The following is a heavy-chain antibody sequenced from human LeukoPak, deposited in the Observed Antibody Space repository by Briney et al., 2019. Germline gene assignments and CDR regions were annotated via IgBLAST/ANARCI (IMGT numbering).Heavy chain of an antibody. CDR2: IHYSGST. Sequence: SETLSLTCTVSGGSISSTSYYWGWIRQPPGKGLEWIGSIHYSGSTYYNPSLKSRVTMSVDTSKNQFSLKLTSVTAADTAVYYCAGHSGGGSGWYDYWGQGALVTVSS. J-gene: IGHJ4*02. V-gene: IGHV4-39*01. CDR3: AGHSGGGSGWYDY. D-gene: IGHD6-13*01. CDR1: GGSISSTSYY.